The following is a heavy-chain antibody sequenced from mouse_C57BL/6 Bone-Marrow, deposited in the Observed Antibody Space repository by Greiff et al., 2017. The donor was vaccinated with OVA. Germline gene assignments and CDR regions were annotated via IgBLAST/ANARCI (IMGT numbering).Heavy chain of an antibody. CDR1: GYTFTSYW. CDR3: ARMGIWLRRGFDY. J-gene: IGHJ2*01. Sequence: VQLQQPGAELVMPGASVKLSCKASGYTFTSYWMHWVKQRPGQGLEWIGEIDPSDSYTNYTQKFKGKSTLTVDKSSSTAYMQLSSLTSEDSAVYYCARMGIWLRRGFDYWGQGTTLTVSS. CDR2: IDPSDSYT. D-gene: IGHD2-2*01. V-gene: IGHV1-69*01.